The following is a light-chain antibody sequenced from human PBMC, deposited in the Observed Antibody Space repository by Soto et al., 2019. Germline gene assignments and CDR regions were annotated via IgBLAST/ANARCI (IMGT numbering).Light chain of an antibody. J-gene: IGLJ2*01. Sequence: QSALTQPASVSGSPGQSITISCTGTSSDVGGYNYVSWYQHHPGKAPKLMIYDVSNRPSGVSNRFSGSKSGNTASLAISGLQAEDEADYYCCSYTSSTTLVFGGGTKLTVL. CDR3: CSYTSSTTLV. V-gene: IGLV2-14*03. CDR1: SSDVGGYNY. CDR2: DVS.